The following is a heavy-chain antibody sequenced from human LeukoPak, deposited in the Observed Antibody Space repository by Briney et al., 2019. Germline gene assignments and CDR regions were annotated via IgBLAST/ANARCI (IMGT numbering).Heavy chain of an antibody. CDR3: AREETNGDFDY. CDR2: ITSTSYAI. D-gene: IGHD4-17*01. J-gene: IGHJ4*02. V-gene: IGHV3-48*01. CDR1: GFTFSTYS. Sequence: PGGSLRLSCAASGFTFSTYSMNWVRQAPGKGLEWLSYITSTSYAIYYGDSVKGRFTISRDNARNSLYLQMNSLRAEDTAVYYCAREETNGDFDYWGQGTLVTVSS.